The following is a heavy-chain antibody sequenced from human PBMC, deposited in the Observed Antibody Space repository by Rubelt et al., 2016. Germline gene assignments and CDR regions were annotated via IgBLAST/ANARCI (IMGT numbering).Heavy chain of an antibody. J-gene: IGHJ4*02. Sequence: VQLLESGGGLVQPGGSLRLSCAASGFTFSSYAMSWVRQAPGKGLEWIGSIYYSGSTYYNPSLKSRVTISVDTSKNQFSLKLSSVTAADTAVYYCNSVVVHRFDYWGQGTLVTVSS. CDR2: IYYSGST. V-gene: IGHV4-59*05. CDR1: GFTFSSYA. CDR3: NSVVVHRFDY. D-gene: IGHD2-15*01.